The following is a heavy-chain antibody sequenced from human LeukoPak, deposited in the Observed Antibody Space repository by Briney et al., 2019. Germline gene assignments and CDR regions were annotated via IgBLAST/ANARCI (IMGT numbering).Heavy chain of an antibody. V-gene: IGHV3-9*01. CDR1: GFTFDNYA. Sequence: GRSLRLSCVASGFTFDNYAMHWVRQAPGKGLEWVSGISWNSGIIDYADSVKGRFTISRDNAKNSLYLQMNSLRPEDTALYYCAKDAGGSGRNWFDPWGQGTLVTVSS. D-gene: IGHD3-10*01. CDR2: ISWNSGII. CDR3: AKDAGGSGRNWFDP. J-gene: IGHJ5*02.